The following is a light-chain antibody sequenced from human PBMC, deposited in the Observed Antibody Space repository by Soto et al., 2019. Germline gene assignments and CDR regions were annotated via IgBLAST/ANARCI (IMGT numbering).Light chain of an antibody. CDR3: QQYGSSPPLT. CDR1: QSVTSNF. CDR2: GAS. J-gene: IGKJ4*01. V-gene: IGKV3-20*01. Sequence: EVLMTQSPDTLYVSPGKRATLSCRAIQSVTSNFLAWYQQKPGQAPRLLIYGASSRATGIPDRFSGSGSGTDFTLTISRLEPEDFAVYYCQQYGSSPPLTFGGGTKVDIK.